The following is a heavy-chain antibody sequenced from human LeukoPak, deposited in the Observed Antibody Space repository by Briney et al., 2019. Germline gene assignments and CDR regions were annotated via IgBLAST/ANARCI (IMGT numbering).Heavy chain of an antibody. CDR1: GFTFSSYG. J-gene: IGHJ4*02. CDR2: IWYDGSKK. CDR3: ARAGMIGSYFDY. D-gene: IGHD3-22*01. V-gene: IGHV3-33*01. Sequence: GRSLRLSCAASGFTFSSYGMHWVRQAPGKGLEWVAVIWYDGSKKYYADSVKGRFTISRDNSKNTLYLQMNSLRAEDTAVYYCARAGMIGSYFDYWGQGTLVTVSS.